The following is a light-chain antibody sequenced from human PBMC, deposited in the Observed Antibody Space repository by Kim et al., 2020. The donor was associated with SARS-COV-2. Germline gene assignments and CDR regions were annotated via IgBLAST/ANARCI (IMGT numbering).Light chain of an antibody. V-gene: IGKV4-1*01. J-gene: IGKJ2*01. CDR2: WAS. CDR1: QSVLDTSNNQIY. Sequence: IAVIQSPDSLAVSLGERATINCRSSQSVLDTSNNQIYLAWYQQKPGQPPKLLISWASIRESGVPDRISGSGSGTDFTLTISSVQAEDVALYYCQQYYSSPFAFGQGTKLE. CDR3: QQYYSSPFA.